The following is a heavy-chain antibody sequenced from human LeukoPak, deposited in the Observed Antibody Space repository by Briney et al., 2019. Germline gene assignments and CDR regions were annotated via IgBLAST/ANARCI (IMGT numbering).Heavy chain of an antibody. CDR3: ASTRITMVRGVYTVFDY. V-gene: IGHV4-4*02. CDR2: IYHSGST. D-gene: IGHD3-10*01. CDR1: GGSISSSNW. Sequence: SETLSLTCAVSGGSISSSNWWSWVRQPPGKGLEGIGEIYHSGSTNYNPSLKSRVTISVDKSKNQFSLKLSSVTAADTAVYYCASTRITMVRGVYTVFDYWGQGTLVTVSS. J-gene: IGHJ4*02.